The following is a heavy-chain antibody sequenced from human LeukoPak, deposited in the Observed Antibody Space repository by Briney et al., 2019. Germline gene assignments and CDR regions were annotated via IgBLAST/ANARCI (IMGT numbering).Heavy chain of an antibody. CDR2: IYYSGST. V-gene: IGHV4-59*12. Sequence: PSETLSLTCTVSGGSISSYYWSWIRQPPGKGLEWIGYIYYSGSTNYNPSLKSRVTISVDTSKNQFSLKLSSVTAADTAVYYCARDCGGDCWVDYWGQGTLVTVSS. CDR1: GGSISSYY. J-gene: IGHJ4*02. D-gene: IGHD2-21*02. CDR3: ARDCGGDCWVDY.